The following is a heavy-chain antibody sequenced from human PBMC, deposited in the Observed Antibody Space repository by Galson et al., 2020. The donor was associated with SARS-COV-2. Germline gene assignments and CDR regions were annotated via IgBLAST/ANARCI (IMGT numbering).Heavy chain of an antibody. V-gene: IGHV4-59*01. CDR1: GGSISSYC. J-gene: IGHJ4*02. CDR2: IYYSGST. CDR3: ARGFDY. Sequence: ASETLSLTCTVSGGSISSYCWSWIRQPPGKGLEWIGYIYYSGSTNYNPSLKSRVTISVDTSKNQFSLKLSSVTAADTAVYYCARGFDYWGQGTLVTVSS.